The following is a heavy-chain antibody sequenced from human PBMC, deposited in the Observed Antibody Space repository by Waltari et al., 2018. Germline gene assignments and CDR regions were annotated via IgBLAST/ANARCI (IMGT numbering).Heavy chain of an antibody. CDR1: GFTFSSYE. CDR3: ARGTYYYDSSGYYHFDY. V-gene: IGHV3-48*03. D-gene: IGHD3-22*01. J-gene: IGHJ4*02. Sequence: EVQLVESGGGLVQPGGSLRLSCAASGFTFSSYEMNWVRQAPGKGLEWVSYISSSGSTRYYADSVKGRFTISRDNAKNSLYLQMNSLRAEDTAVYYCARGTYYYDSSGYYHFDYWGQGTLVTVSS. CDR2: ISSSGSTR.